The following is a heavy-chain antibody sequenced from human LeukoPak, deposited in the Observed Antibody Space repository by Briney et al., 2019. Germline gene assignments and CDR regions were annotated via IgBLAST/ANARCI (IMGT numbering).Heavy chain of an antibody. CDR2: LSGSGRGT. CDR1: GFTFNNFA. D-gene: IGHD3-22*01. J-gene: IGHJ3*02. V-gene: IGHV3-23*01. CDR3: AKDISGYQGVAFDI. Sequence: PGGSLRLSCVASGFTFNNFAMSWVRQAPGKGLEWVSTLSGSGRGTNYADSVKGRFTISRDNSKNTLYLQMNSLRAEDTAVYYCAKDISGYQGVAFDIWGQGTMVTVSS.